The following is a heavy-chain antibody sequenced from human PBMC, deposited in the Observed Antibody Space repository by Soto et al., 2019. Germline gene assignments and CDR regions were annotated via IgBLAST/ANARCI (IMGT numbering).Heavy chain of an antibody. CDR1: GYTFTSYA. Sequence: QVQLVQSGAGEKKPGASVKVSCKASGYTFTSYAMHWVRQAPGQRLEWMGWINAGNGNTKYSQKFQGRVTITRDTSASTAYMELSSLRSEDTAVYYCARSPGGWLYYFDYWGQGTLVTVSS. CDR3: ARSPGGWLYYFDY. CDR2: INAGNGNT. D-gene: IGHD6-19*01. J-gene: IGHJ4*02. V-gene: IGHV1-3*05.